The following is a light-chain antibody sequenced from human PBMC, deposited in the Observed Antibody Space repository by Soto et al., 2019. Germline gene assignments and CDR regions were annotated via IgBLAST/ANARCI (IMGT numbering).Light chain of an antibody. J-gene: IGKJ4*01. CDR2: DAS. V-gene: IGKV1-5*01. Sequence: DIQMTQSPSTLSGSVGDTVTVTWRASQSVSGWLAWYQQKPGKAPKLLIYDASSLESGVPSRFSGSGSGTDFALTITSLQAEDFATYYCQQLRMYPSTFGGGTKVDI. CDR1: QSVSGW. CDR3: QQLRMYPST.